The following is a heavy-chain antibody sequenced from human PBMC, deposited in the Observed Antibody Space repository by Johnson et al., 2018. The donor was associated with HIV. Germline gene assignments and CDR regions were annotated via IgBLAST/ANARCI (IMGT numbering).Heavy chain of an antibody. D-gene: IGHD2-2*03. V-gene: IGHV3-30*03. J-gene: IGHJ3*02. Sequence: QVQLVESGGGVVQPGRSLRLSCAVSGFTFSDYGMHWVRQAPGKGLEWVAVISYDGRYKYYADSVKGRFTISRDNSKNTLYLQMNSLRAEDTAVYYCARATGSWMDAFDIWGQGTMVTVSS. CDR3: ARATGSWMDAFDI. CDR1: GFTFSDYG. CDR2: ISYDGRYK.